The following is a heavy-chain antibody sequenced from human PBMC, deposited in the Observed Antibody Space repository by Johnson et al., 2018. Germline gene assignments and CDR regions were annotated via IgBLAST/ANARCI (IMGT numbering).Heavy chain of an antibody. V-gene: IGHV3-30-3*01. CDR2: ISYDGSNK. J-gene: IGHJ6*03. Sequence: QVQLVQSGGGVVQPGRSLRLCCAASGFTFSSYAMHWVRQAPGKGLEWVAVISYDGSNKYYADSVKGRFTISRDNSKNTLYMQMNSLRAEETAVYYCARESESNYYYYMDVWGKGTTVTVSS. CDR3: ARESESNYYYYMDV. CDR1: GFTFSSYA.